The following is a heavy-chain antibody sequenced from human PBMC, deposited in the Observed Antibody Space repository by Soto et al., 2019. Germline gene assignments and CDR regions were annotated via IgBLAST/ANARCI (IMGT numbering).Heavy chain of an antibody. V-gene: IGHV3-49*03. Sequence: PGGSLRISCTASGFTFGDYAMGWFRQAPGKGLEWVGFIRSKAYGGTTEYAASVKGRFTISRDDSKSIAYLQMNSLKTEDTAVYYCTRGRGYYYYYMDVWGKGTTVTVSS. CDR2: IRSKAYGGTT. CDR1: GFTFGDYA. CDR3: TRGRGYYYYYMDV. J-gene: IGHJ6*03.